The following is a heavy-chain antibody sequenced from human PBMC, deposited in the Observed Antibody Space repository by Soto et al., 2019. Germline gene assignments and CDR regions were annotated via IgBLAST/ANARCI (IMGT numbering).Heavy chain of an antibody. Sequence: QITLKESGPPLVKPTQTLTLTCTFSGFSLSTSGVGVGWIRQPPGKALEWLALIYWDDDKRYSPSLKSRLTITKDTSKNQVVLTMTNMDPVDTATYYCAHSIGMLRWSGYDWGRLDYWGQGTLVTVSS. V-gene: IGHV2-5*02. J-gene: IGHJ4*02. CDR2: IYWDDDK. CDR1: GFSLSTSGVG. CDR3: AHSIGMLRWSGYDWGRLDY. D-gene: IGHD5-12*01.